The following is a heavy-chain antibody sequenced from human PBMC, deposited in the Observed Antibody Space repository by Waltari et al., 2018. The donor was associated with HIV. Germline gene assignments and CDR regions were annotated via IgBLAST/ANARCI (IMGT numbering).Heavy chain of an antibody. CDR1: GGSIRSYY. CDR2: IYYSGST. V-gene: IGHV4-59*01. CDR3: ARDRGDYAWDY. D-gene: IGHD4-17*01. Sequence: QVQLQESGPGLVKPSETLSLPCTVSGGSIRSYYWSWIRQPPGKGLEWIGHIYYSGSTNYHPSLKSRVTISVDTSKNQFSLNLTSVTAADTAVYYCARDRGDYAWDYWGQGTLVTVSS. J-gene: IGHJ4*02.